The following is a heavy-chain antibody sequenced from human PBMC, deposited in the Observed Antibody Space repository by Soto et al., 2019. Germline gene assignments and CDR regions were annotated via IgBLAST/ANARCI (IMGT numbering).Heavy chain of an antibody. CDR1: GFAFSDSA. Sequence: GGSLRLSCVAPGFAFSDSAMRWVRQAPGKGPEWVSTISENIAYTYYADSVKGRFSISRDNSKNTVYLQMSNLRAEDTAIYYCANYQRQPGGFEYWGQGTLVTVSS. CDR2: ISENIAYT. D-gene: IGHD1-1*01. V-gene: IGHV3-23*01. J-gene: IGHJ4*02. CDR3: ANYQRQPGGFEY.